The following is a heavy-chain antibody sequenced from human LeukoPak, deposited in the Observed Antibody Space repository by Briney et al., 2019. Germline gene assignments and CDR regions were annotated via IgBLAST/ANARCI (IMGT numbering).Heavy chain of an antibody. CDR3: ARGRAATASSYYMDV. J-gene: IGHJ6*03. CDR1: GFTFSTYD. D-gene: IGHD6-13*01. Sequence: SGGSLRLSCAASGFTFSTYDINWVRQAPGKGLEWVASISNTGTYMDYADSVKGRFTISRENAKNSLFLQMNSLRAEDTAVYHCARGRAATASSYYMDVWGKGTTVTVSS. V-gene: IGHV3-21*01. CDR2: ISNTGTYM.